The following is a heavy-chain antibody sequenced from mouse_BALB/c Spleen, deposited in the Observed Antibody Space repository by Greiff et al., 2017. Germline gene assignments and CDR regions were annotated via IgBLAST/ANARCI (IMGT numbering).Heavy chain of an antibody. V-gene: IGHV5-17*02. CDR3: ARRSRGTMDY. J-gene: IGHJ4*01. CDR2: ISSGSSTI. Sequence: EVQLVESGGGLVQPGGSRKLSCAASGFTFSSFGMHWVRQAPEKGLEWVAYISSGSSTIYYADTVKGRFTISRDNPKNTLFLQMTSLRSEDTAMYYCARRSRGTMDYWGQGTSVTVSS. CDR1: GFTFSSFG.